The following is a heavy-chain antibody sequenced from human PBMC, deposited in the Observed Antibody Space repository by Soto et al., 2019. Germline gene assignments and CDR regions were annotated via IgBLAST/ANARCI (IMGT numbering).Heavy chain of an antibody. CDR2: VSSDGNHK. V-gene: IGHV3-30*03. D-gene: IGHD6-25*01. CDR3: AGPKADGYICYSFDY. CDR1: GFTFTKYG. J-gene: IGHJ4*02. Sequence: QVQLVESGGGVVQPGRSLRLSCAASGFTFTKYGMHWVRQAPGKGLEWVAVVSSDGNHKYYSGSVEGRFTISRDSSRNTVYLQMNGLRVEDTAVYYCAGPKADGYICYSFDYWGQGTPVTVSS.